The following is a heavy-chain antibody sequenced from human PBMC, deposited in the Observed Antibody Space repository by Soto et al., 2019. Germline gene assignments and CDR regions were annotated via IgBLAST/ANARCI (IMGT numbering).Heavy chain of an antibody. CDR2: ISSSSSYT. Sequence: QVQLVESGGGLVKPGGSLRLSCAASGFTFSDYSMSWIRQAPGKGLEWVSYISSSSSYTNYADSVKGRFTISRDNAKKSLYLQMNSLRAEDTAVYYCARGPGMVRGVNWLDPSGQGTLVTVSS. J-gene: IGHJ5*02. V-gene: IGHV3-11*06. CDR3: ARGPGMVRGVNWLDP. D-gene: IGHD3-10*01. CDR1: GFTFSDYS.